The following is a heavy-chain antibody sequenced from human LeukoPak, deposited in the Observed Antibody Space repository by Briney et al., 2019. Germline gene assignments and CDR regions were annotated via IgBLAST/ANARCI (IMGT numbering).Heavy chain of an antibody. D-gene: IGHD5-18*01. Sequence: PGGSLRLSCAASGFTFSSYSMNWVRQAPGKGLEWVSSISSSSSYIYYADSVKGRFTISRDNAKNSLYLQMNSLRAEDTAVYYCARDWILAAQPINFFDYWGQGTLVTVSS. CDR2: ISSSSSYI. CDR1: GFTFSSYS. J-gene: IGHJ4*02. CDR3: ARDWILAAQPINFFDY. V-gene: IGHV3-21*01.